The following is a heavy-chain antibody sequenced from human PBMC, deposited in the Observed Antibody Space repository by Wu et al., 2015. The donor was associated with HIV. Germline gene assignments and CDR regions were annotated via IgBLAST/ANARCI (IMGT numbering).Heavy chain of an antibody. J-gene: IGHJ4*02. CDR1: GGSFSGYY. CDR3: ARVFRWGYYFDY. D-gene: IGHD3-16*01. CDR2: INHSGST. Sequence: QVQLQQWGAGLLKPSETLSLTCAVYGGSFSGYYWSWIRQPPGKGLEWIGEINHSGSTNYNPSLKSRVTISVDTSKNQFSLKLSSVTAADTAVYYCARVFRWGYYFDYWGQGTLVTVSS. V-gene: IGHV4-34*01.